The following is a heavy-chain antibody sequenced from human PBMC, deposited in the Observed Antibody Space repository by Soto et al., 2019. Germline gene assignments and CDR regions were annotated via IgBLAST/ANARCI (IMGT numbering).Heavy chain of an antibody. CDR3: ARGRRGSVPAAERPYYFDY. D-gene: IGHD2-2*01. CDR2: IYTSGST. Sequence: SEMQPHTCIVSDGSISSYDWSWIRQPAGKGLEWIGRIYTSGSTNYNPSLNSRVTMSIDTSKNQFSLKLSSVTAADTAVYYCARGRRGSVPAAERPYYFDYWGQGTLVT. CDR1: DGSISSYD. V-gene: IGHV4-4*07. J-gene: IGHJ4*02.